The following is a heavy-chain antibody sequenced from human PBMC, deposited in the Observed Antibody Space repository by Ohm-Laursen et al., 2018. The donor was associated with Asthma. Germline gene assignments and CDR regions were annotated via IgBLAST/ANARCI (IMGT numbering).Heavy chain of an antibody. CDR2: ISSSGSTI. CDR1: GFTFSSYS. J-gene: IGHJ6*02. CDR3: ARIMGIAAAGKLSVYGMDV. V-gene: IGHV3-48*04. Sequence: SLRLSCSASGFTFSSYSMNWVRQAPGKGLEWVSYISSSGSTIYYADSVKGRFTISRDNAKNSLYLQMNSLRAEDTAVYYCARIMGIAAAGKLSVYGMDVWGQGTTVTVSS. D-gene: IGHD6-13*01.